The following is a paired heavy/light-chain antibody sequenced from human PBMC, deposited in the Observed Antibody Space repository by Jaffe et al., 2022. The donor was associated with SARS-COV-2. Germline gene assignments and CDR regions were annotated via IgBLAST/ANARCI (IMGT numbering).Light chain of an antibody. CDR1: QSISSY. V-gene: IGKV1-39*01. J-gene: IGKJ1*01. CDR3: QQSYSTLS. Sequence: DIQMTQSPSSLSASVGDRVTITCRASQSISSYLNWYQQKPGKAPKLLIYAASSLQSGVPSRFSGSGSGTDFTLTISSLQPEDFATYYCQQSYSTLSFGQGTKVEIK. CDR2: AAS.
Heavy chain of an antibody. D-gene: IGHD7-27*01. CDR1: GFTFSDYY. Sequence: QVQLVESGGGLVKPGGSLRLSCAASGFTFSDYYMSWIRQAPGKGLEWVSYISSSGSTIYYADSVKGRFTISRDNAKNSLYLQMNSLRAEDTAVYYCARGDWGGGNYYYYYMDVWGKGTTVTVSS. CDR3: ARGDWGGGNYYYYYMDV. J-gene: IGHJ6*03. V-gene: IGHV3-11*01. CDR2: ISSSGSTI.